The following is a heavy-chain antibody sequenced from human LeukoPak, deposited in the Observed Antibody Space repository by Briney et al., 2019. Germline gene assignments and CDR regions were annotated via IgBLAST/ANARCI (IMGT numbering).Heavy chain of an antibody. CDR1: GGSISSSSYY. V-gene: IGHV4-39*01. CDR3: ARHVSSSWAQTAGYYFDY. Sequence: SETLSLTCTVSGGSISSSSYYWGWVRQPPGKGLEWIGSIYYSGSTYYNPSLKSRVTISVDTSKNQFSLKLSSVTAADTAVYYCARHVSSSWAQTAGYYFDYWGQGTLVTVSS. J-gene: IGHJ4*02. D-gene: IGHD6-13*01. CDR2: IYYSGST.